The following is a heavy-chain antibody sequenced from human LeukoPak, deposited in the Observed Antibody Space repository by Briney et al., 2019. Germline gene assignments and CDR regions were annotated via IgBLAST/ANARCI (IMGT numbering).Heavy chain of an antibody. CDR1: GYTFTGHY. J-gene: IGHJ2*01. CDR3: ARDVYTSGWRYFDL. V-gene: IGHV1-2*02. CDR2: INPNSGDT. Sequence: ASVKVSCKASGYTFTGHYMHWVRQAPGQGPEWMGWINPNSGDTNYARKFQGRVTLTRDASIGTAYMEMNRLTYDDTAIYYCARDVYTSGWRYFDLWGHGTLVTVSS. D-gene: IGHD6-19*01.